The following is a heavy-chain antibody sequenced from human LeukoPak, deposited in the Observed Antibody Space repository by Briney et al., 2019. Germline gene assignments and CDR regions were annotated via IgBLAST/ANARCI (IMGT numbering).Heavy chain of an antibody. Sequence: GASVNVSFQVCGYTGIELFMHWVRQAPGKGPDWMGGLDPEDGETIYAQKFQGRVTMTEETYTDTLYMELSSLTAEERAVYYCATRTIVGVVTYAFHSWGRGTLVTVSS. D-gene: IGHD3-3*01. V-gene: IGHV1-24*01. J-gene: IGHJ3*02. CDR1: GYTGIELF. CDR3: ATRTIVGVVTYAFHS. CDR2: LDPEDGET.